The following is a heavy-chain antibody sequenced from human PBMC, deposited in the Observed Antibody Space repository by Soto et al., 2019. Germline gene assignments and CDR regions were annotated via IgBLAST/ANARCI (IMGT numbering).Heavy chain of an antibody. V-gene: IGHV2-5*02. CDR2: IYWDDDK. Sequence: QITLKESGPTLVKPTQTLTLTCTFSGVSLSTSGVGVGWIRQPPGKALEWLALIYWDDDKRYSPSLKSRLTITKDTSKNQVVLTMTNMDPVDTATYYCAHRQGITIFGVVIKPHNWFDPWGQGTLVTVSS. CDR3: AHRQGITIFGVVIKPHNWFDP. J-gene: IGHJ5*02. D-gene: IGHD3-3*01. CDR1: GVSLSTSGVG.